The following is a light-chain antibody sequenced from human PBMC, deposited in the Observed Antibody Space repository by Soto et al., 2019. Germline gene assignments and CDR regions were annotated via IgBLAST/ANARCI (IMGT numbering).Light chain of an antibody. V-gene: IGLV2-11*01. CDR1: SGDVGYYNY. J-gene: IGLJ1*01. CDR3: CSYAGTPRYV. Sequence: QYALTQPRSVSGSPGQSVTISCTGTSGDVGYYNYVSWYQQHPGKAPKVMIYDVTERPSGVPDRFSGSKSGNTASLTISGLQAEDEADYYCCSYAGTPRYVLGTGTKLT. CDR2: DVT.